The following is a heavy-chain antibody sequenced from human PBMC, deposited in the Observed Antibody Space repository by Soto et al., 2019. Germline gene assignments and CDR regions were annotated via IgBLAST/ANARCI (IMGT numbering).Heavy chain of an antibody. CDR1: GFTFACYN. V-gene: IGHV3-21*02. Sequence: EVQLVESGGGLVTFGGSLRLSCASSGFTFACYNMLWVRQAPGKGLEWVAFFSHHSDYIYHADSVKVRFIVSRDNAKNSLFLEMTILRDEDTAVYYCARGGNAESQTDGDSYHYYPMDVWGQGTTVTVSS. CDR2: FSHHSDYI. CDR3: ARGGNAESQTDGDSYHYYPMDV. J-gene: IGHJ6*02. D-gene: IGHD3-22*01.